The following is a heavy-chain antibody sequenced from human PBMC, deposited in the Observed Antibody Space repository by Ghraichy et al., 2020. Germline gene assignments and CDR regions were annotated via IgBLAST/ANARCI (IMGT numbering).Heavy chain of an antibody. CDR2: IYTSGST. J-gene: IGHJ3*02. CDR1: GGSISSGSYY. D-gene: IGHD6-19*01. V-gene: IGHV4-61*02. Sequence: SETLSLTCTVSGGSISSGSYYWSWIRQPAGKGLEWIGRIYTSGSTNYNPSLKSRVTISVDTSKNQFSLKLSSVTAADTAVYYCARSSGWYLEVVGAFDIWGQGTKVTVSS. CDR3: ARSSGWYLEVVGAFDI.